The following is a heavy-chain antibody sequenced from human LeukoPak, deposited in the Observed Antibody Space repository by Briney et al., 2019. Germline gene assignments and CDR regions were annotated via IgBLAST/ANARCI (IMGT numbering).Heavy chain of an antibody. Sequence: SETLSVTCTVSGGSISSHYWSWIRQPPGKGLEWIGYIYYSGSTNYNPSLKSRVTISVDTSKNQLSLKLSSVTAADTAVYYCARDRTRDYYYYGMDVWGQGTTVTVSS. CDR1: GGSISSHY. V-gene: IGHV4-59*11. J-gene: IGHJ6*02. CDR2: IYYSGST. CDR3: ARDRTRDYYYYGMDV. D-gene: IGHD1-1*01.